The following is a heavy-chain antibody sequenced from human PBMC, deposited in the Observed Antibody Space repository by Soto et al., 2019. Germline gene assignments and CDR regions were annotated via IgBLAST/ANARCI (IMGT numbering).Heavy chain of an antibody. CDR3: AKGGWGGVSVYYMDV. CDR2: ISGSGGST. J-gene: IGHJ6*03. D-gene: IGHD3-16*01. Sequence: GGSLRLSCAASGFTFSSYAMSWVRQAPGKGLKWVSGISGSGGSTYYADSVKGRFTISRDNPKNTLYLQMNSLRAEDTAVYYCAKGGWGGVSVYYMDVWGKGTTVTVSS. CDR1: GFTFSSYA. V-gene: IGHV3-23*01.